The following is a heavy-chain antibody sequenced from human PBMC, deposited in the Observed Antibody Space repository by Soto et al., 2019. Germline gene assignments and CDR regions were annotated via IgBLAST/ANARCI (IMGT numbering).Heavy chain of an antibody. J-gene: IGHJ5*02. CDR1: GGSFRGDY. Sequence: QVQLQQRGAGLLKPSETLSRTCAVYGGSFRGDYWSWIRHPPGKGLEWIGEINHSGSTNYNPSLKSRVTISVDTSKNHFSLRLSSVSAADTAVYYCARGTVVVVAATNGPKNWFDPWGQGTLVTFSS. V-gene: IGHV4-34*01. CDR2: INHSGST. D-gene: IGHD2-15*01. CDR3: ARGTVVVVAATNGPKNWFDP.